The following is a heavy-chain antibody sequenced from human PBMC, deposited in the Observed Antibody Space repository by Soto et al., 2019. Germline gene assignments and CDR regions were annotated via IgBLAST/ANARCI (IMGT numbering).Heavy chain of an antibody. CDR3: ARDLISGAGSDHFYGMDV. V-gene: IGHV3-33*01. CDR2: IWYDGSNR. J-gene: IGHJ6*02. Sequence: QEQLVESGGGVVQPGRSLRLSCAASGFSFSNYGMQWVRQAPGKGLEWVAFIWYDGSNRYYADSVKGRFTITRDNPKKTVYLQMSSLRAEDTAVYFCARDLISGAGSDHFYGMDVWGQGTTGTVSS. CDR1: GFSFSNYG. D-gene: IGHD6-19*01.